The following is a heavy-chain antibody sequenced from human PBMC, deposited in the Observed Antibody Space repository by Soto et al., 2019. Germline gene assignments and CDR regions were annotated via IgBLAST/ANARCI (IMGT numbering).Heavy chain of an antibody. D-gene: IGHD4-17*01. Sequence: GASVKVSCKASGGTFSSYAISWVRQAPGQGLEWMGGIIPIFGTANYAQKFQGRVTITADKSTSTAYMELGSLRSEDTAVYYCARVRNDYGDYEVDYWGQGTLVTVSS. J-gene: IGHJ4*02. CDR2: IIPIFGTA. CDR3: ARVRNDYGDYEVDY. CDR1: GGTFSSYA. V-gene: IGHV1-69*06.